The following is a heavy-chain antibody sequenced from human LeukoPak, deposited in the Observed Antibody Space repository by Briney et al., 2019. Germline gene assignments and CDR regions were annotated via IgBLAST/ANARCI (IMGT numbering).Heavy chain of an antibody. J-gene: IGHJ5*02. Sequence: ASVTVSCKASGYTFTSYGISWVRQAPGQGLEWMGWISVYNGNTNYAQKLQGRVTMTTDTSTSTAYMELRSLRSDDTAVYYCARDPYAYYYGSGSRDWFDPWGQGTLVTVSS. CDR3: ARDPYAYYYGSGSRDWFDP. D-gene: IGHD3-10*01. V-gene: IGHV1-18*01. CDR2: ISVYNGNT. CDR1: GYTFTSYG.